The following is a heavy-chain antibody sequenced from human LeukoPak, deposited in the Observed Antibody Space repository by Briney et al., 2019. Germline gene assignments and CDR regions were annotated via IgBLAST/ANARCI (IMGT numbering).Heavy chain of an antibody. CDR2: INPNSGGT. CDR3: AGGSSYAAAGVYYYYYGMDV. V-gene: IGHV1-2*02. CDR1: GYTFTGYY. Sequence: ASVKVSCKASGYTFTGYYMHWVRQAPGQGLEWMGWINPNSGGTNYAQKFQGRVTMTRDTSISTAYMELSRLRSGDTAVYYCAGGSSYAAAGVYYYYYGMDVWGQGTTVTVSS. D-gene: IGHD6-13*01. J-gene: IGHJ6*02.